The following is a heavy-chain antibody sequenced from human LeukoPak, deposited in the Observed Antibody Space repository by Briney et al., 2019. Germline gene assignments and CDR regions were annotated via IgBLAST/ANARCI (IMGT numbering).Heavy chain of an antibody. J-gene: IGHJ4*02. Sequence: ASVKVSCKASGYTFTTYGISWVRQAPGQGLEWMGWISPYNGNTNYAQKLQGRVTMTTDTSTSTAYMELRSLRSDDTAAYYCARDDSSDYDLWGWGQGTLVTVSS. CDR1: GYTFTTYG. D-gene: IGHD5-12*01. CDR3: ARDDSSDYDLWG. V-gene: IGHV1-18*01. CDR2: ISPYNGNT.